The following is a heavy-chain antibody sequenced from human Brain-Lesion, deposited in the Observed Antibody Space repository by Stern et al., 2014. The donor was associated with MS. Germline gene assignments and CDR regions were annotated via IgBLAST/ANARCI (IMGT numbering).Heavy chain of an antibody. J-gene: IGHJ4*02. D-gene: IGHD3-22*01. CDR1: GYTFTGYY. CDR3: ATYYYDSTGYNDF. Sequence: AQLVQSGAEVKKPGASVKVSCKASGYTFTGYYMHWVRQAPGQGLEWMGWINPKSGCTNYAQKFQGWVTMTRDTSINTAYMELSRLRSDDTAVYYCATYYYDSTGYNDFWGQGTLVTVSS. CDR2: INPKSGCT. V-gene: IGHV1-2*04.